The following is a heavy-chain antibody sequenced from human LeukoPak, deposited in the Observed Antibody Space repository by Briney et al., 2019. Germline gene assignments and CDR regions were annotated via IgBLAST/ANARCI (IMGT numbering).Heavy chain of an antibody. D-gene: IGHD2-2*01. CDR3: ARGGIVVVPAASYYFDY. V-gene: IGHV4-34*01. Sequence: SENLSLNCAVYGGSFSGYYWSWIRRPPGKGLEWIGEINHSGSTNYNPSLKSRVTISVDTSKNQFSLKLSSVTAADTAVYYCARGGIVVVPAASYYFDYWGQGTLVTVSS. CDR2: INHSGST. CDR1: GGSFSGYY. J-gene: IGHJ4*02.